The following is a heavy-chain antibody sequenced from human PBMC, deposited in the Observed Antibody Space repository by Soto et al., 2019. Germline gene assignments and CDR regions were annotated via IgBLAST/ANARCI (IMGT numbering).Heavy chain of an antibody. CDR3: AKDAVAYNGEWDWFDL. CDR1: GFTFKNFA. D-gene: IGHD3-10*01. Sequence: EVQLLESGGGLVQPGGSLRLSCAASGFTFKNFAVSWVRQAPGKGMEWVSAIGGSGSSANYADSVKGRFTVSRDDAKSILYLHMSGLRVDDTALYYCAKDAVAYNGEWDWFDLWGQGTLVTVAS. CDR2: IGGSGSSA. V-gene: IGHV3-23*01. J-gene: IGHJ5*02.